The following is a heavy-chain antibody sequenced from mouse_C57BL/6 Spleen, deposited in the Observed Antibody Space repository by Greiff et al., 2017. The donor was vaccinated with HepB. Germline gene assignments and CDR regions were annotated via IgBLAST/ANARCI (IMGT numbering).Heavy chain of an antibody. D-gene: IGHD2-4*01. V-gene: IGHV1-42*01. Sequence: VQLQQSGPELVKPGASVKISCKASGYSFTGYYMNWVKQSPEKSLEWIGEINPSTGGTTYNQKFKAKATLTVDKTSSTAYMQLKSLTSEDSAVYYCASQDPSYDYEGVFDDWGEGTTLTVSS. J-gene: IGHJ2*01. CDR3: ASQDPSYDYEGVFDD. CDR1: GYSFTGYY. CDR2: INPSTGGT.